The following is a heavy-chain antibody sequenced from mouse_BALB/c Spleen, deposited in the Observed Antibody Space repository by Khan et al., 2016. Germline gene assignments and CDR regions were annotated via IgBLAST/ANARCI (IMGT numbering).Heavy chain of an antibody. D-gene: IGHD1-1*01. V-gene: IGHV9-3-1*01. Sequence: QIQLVQSGPELKKPGETVKISCKASGYTFTNYGMNWVKQAPGKGLKWMGWINTYTGEPTYADDFKGRFAFSLETSASTAYLQINNLKTEDTATDFCARRDYYVSSSWYFDVWGAGTTVTVSS. CDR1: GYTFTNYG. CDR2: INTYTGEP. J-gene: IGHJ1*01. CDR3: ARRDYYVSSSWYFDV.